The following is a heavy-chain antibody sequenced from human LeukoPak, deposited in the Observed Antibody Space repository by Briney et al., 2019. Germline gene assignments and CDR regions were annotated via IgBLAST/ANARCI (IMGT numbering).Heavy chain of an antibody. J-gene: IGHJ4*02. D-gene: IGHD2/OR15-2a*01. CDR1: GFTFSSYA. CDR3: ARDLTSNNY. V-gene: IGHV3-23*01. Sequence: GGSLRLSCAASGFTFSSYAMSWVRQAPGKGLEWVSAISGSGGTTYYADSVKGRFTISRDNAKNSVFLQMNSLRDEDTAVYYCARDLTSNNYWGQGTLVTVSS. CDR2: ISGSGGTT.